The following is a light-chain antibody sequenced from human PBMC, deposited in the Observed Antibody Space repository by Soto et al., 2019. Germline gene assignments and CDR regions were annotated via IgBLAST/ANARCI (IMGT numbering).Light chain of an antibody. J-gene: IGKJ2*01. CDR3: QQYDNLPPYT. CDR2: DTS. Sequence: IRLTKSPSSLLASLGAGATTPCKASRDIRKNLNWYQKKPGKAPRLLIYDTSNLETGVPSRFSGSGSGTDFTLTITSLQPEDIATYYCQQYDNLPPYTFGQGTKVEIK. CDR1: RDIRKN. V-gene: IGKV1-33*01.